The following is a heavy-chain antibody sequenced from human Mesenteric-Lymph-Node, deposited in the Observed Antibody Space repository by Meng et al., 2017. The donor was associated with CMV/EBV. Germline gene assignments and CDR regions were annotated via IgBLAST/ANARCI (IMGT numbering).Heavy chain of an antibody. CDR1: GYSISSGYY. D-gene: IGHD1-26*01. V-gene: IGHV4-38-2*02. CDR2: IYHSGIT. J-gene: IGHJ4*02. CDR3: AREMVSGSGSNNVVGTRTGLDY. Sequence: SETLSLTCTVFGYSISSGYYWDWIRQPPGKGLERIGSIYHSGITYSNPSLKSRVTISVDTSKNQFSLNLSSVTAADGAVYYCAREMVSGSGSNNVVGTRTGLDYWGQRTLVTVSS.